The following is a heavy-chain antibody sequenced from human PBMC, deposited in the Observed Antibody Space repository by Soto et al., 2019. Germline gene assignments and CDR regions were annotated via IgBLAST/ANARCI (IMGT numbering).Heavy chain of an antibody. J-gene: IGHJ6*02. Sequence: GGSLRLSCAASGFTFSSYWMHWVRQAPGKGLVWVSRINSDGSSTSYADSVKGRFTISRDNAKNTLYPQMNSLRAEDTAVYYCASCSSTSCTSYYYYYYGMDVWGQGTTDTVSS. CDR1: GFTFSSYW. D-gene: IGHD2-2*01. V-gene: IGHV3-74*01. CDR3: ASCSSTSCTSYYYYYYGMDV. CDR2: INSDGSST.